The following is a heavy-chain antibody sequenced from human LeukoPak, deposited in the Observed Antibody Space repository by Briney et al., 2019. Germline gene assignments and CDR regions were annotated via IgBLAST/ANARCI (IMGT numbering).Heavy chain of an antibody. Sequence: PGGSLRLSCAASGFTFSSYAMSWVRQAPGKGLEWVSAIIGSGGSTYYADSVKGRFTISRDNTKNTLYLQMNSLRDEDTAVYYCAKPLQDMYNWFDPWGQGTLVTVSS. D-gene: IGHD2-15*01. CDR1: GFTFSSYA. CDR2: IIGSGGST. J-gene: IGHJ5*02. CDR3: AKPLQDMYNWFDP. V-gene: IGHV3-23*01.